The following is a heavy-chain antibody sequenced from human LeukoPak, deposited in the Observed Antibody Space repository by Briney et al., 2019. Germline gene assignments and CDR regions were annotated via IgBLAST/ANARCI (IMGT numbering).Heavy chain of an antibody. D-gene: IGHD3-10*01. CDR3: ARYRAYYYGSGSYYSLFDY. CDR2: IYYSGST. V-gene: IGHV4-59*08. Sequence: SSETLSLTCTVSGGSISSYYWSWIRQPPGKGLEWIGYIYYSGSTNYNPSPKSRVTISVDTSKNQFSLKLSSVTAADTAVYYCARYRAYYYGSGSYYSLFDYWGQGTLVTVSS. CDR1: GGSISSYY. J-gene: IGHJ4*02.